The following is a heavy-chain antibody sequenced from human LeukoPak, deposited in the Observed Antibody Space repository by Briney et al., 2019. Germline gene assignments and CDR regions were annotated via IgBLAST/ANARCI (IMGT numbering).Heavy chain of an antibody. CDR1: GGSISSSSYY. CDR2: IYYSGST. V-gene: IGHV4-61*05. Sequence: SETLSLTCTVSGGSISSSSYYWGWIRQPPGKGLERIGYIYYSGSTNYNPSLKSRVTISVDTSKNQFSLKLSSVTAADTAVYYCARLTGYDWESSYDYWGQGTLVTVSS. D-gene: IGHD5-12*01. J-gene: IGHJ4*02. CDR3: ARLTGYDWESSYDY.